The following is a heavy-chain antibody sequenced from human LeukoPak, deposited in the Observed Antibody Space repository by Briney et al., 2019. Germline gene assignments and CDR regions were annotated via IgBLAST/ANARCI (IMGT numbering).Heavy chain of an antibody. J-gene: IGHJ4*02. V-gene: IGHV3-23*01. D-gene: IGHD1/OR15-1a*01. Sequence: GGSLRLSCAASGLTFRNYAMNWVRQAPGKGLEWVSSISDSGGGTFYADSVKGRFAISRDNSKKTVYLQMQSLRVEDTAVYYCVKSNNLGGDYWGQGTLVIVSS. CDR2: ISDSGGGT. CDR1: GLTFRNYA. CDR3: VKSNNLGGDY.